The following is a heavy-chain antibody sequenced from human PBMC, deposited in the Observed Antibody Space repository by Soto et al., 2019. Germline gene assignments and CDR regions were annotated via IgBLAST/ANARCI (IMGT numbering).Heavy chain of an antibody. CDR3: ARGGIVLMVYARVGNAFDI. CDR2: ISYDGSNK. D-gene: IGHD2-8*01. J-gene: IGHJ3*02. V-gene: IGHV3-30-3*01. CDR1: GFTFSSYA. Sequence: SLRLSCAASGFTFSSYAMHWVRQAPGKGLEWVAVISYDGSNKYYADSVKGRFTISRDNSKNTLYLQMNSLRAEDTAVYYCARGGIVLMVYARVGNAFDIWGQGTMVTVSS.